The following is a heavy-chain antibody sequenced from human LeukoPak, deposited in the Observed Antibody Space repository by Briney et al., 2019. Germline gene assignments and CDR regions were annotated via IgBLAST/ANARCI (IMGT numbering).Heavy chain of an antibody. V-gene: IGHV4-59*01. CDR2: IYYSGST. D-gene: IGHD1-26*01. Sequence: SETLSLTCTVSGGSISRSYWSWIRLPPRRGLEFIGYIYYSGSTNYNPSLKSRVTISVDTSKNQFSLKLSSVTAADTAVYYCARENTEWGDAFDIWGQGTMVTVSS. J-gene: IGHJ3*02. CDR1: GGSISRSY. CDR3: ARENTEWGDAFDI.